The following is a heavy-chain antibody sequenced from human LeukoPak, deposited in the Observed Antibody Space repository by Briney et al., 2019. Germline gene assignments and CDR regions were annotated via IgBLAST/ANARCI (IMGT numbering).Heavy chain of an antibody. J-gene: IGHJ4*02. Sequence: NASETLSLTCTVSGGSISSYYWSWIRQPPGKGLEWIGYIYYSGSTNYNPSLKSRVTISVDTSKNQFSLKLTSVTAADTAVYYCAPQRGGLTRFDYWGQGTLVTVSS. CDR2: IYYSGST. V-gene: IGHV4-59*08. CDR3: APQRGGLTRFDY. CDR1: GGSISSYY. D-gene: IGHD3-16*01.